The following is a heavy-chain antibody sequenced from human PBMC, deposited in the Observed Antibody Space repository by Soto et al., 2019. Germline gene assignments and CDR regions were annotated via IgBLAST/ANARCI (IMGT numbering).Heavy chain of an antibody. D-gene: IGHD2-15*01. Sequence: QVQLVQSGAEVKKPGASVKVSCKASGYTFTSYAMHWVRQAPGQRLEWMGWINAGNGNTKYSQKFQGRVTITRDTSASTAYMELSTLRTEDTAVYYCARGPGGPDGPGDYWGQGTLVTVSS. J-gene: IGHJ4*02. CDR3: ARGPGGPDGPGDY. CDR2: INAGNGNT. V-gene: IGHV1-3*01. CDR1: GYTFTSYA.